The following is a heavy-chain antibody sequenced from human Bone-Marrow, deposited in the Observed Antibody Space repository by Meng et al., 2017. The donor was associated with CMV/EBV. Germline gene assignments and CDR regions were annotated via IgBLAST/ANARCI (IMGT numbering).Heavy chain of an antibody. Sequence: SVKVSCKASGYTFTSYGISWVRQAPGQGLEWMGGIIPILGIANYAQKFQGRVTITADKSTSTAYMELSSLRSEDTAVYYCARESNYIVPILSNYYYYGMDVWGQGTTVTVSS. J-gene: IGHJ6*02. CDR2: IIPILGIA. D-gene: IGHD1-7*01. CDR3: ARESNYIVPILSNYYYYGMDV. CDR1: GYTFTSYG. V-gene: IGHV1-69*10.